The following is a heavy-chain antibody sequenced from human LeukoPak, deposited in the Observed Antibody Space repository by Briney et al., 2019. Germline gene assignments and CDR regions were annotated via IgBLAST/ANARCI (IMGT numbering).Heavy chain of an antibody. CDR1: GFIFSNYA. Sequence: PGGSLRLSCAASGFIFSNYAMHWVRQAPGKGLEWVAVIAADGRDKHHADSVKGRFTISRDNSKNAVYLEMNSLRAEDTAVYYCARDRQRAAAYYFDHWGKGTLVTASS. D-gene: IGHD6-25*01. J-gene: IGHJ4*02. CDR2: IAADGRDK. CDR3: ARDRQRAAAYYFDH. V-gene: IGHV3-30*04.